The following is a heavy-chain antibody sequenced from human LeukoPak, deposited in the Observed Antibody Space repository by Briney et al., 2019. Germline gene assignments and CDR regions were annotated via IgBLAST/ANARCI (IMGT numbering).Heavy chain of an antibody. V-gene: IGHV1-69*13. D-gene: IGHD3-3*01. J-gene: IGHJ6*02. CDR2: IIPIFGTA. Sequence: SVKVSYKASGGTFSSYAISWVRQAPGQGLERMGGIIPIFGTANYAQKFQGRVTITADESTSTAYMELSSLRSEDTAVYYCARDSRSGYRNYYYYGMDVWGQGTTVTVSS. CDR3: ARDSRSGYRNYYYYGMDV. CDR1: GGTFSSYA.